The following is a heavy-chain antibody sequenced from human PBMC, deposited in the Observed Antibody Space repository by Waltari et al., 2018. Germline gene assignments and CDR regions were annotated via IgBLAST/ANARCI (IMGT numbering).Heavy chain of an antibody. CDR3: ARDSLYDSSGYSSFDY. V-gene: IGHV1-3*03. CDR2: INAGNGNT. CDR1: GYTFTSYA. D-gene: IGHD3-22*01. Sequence: QVQLVQSGAEVKKPGASVKVSCKASGYTFTSYAMHWVRQAPGQRLEWMGWINAGNGNTKYSQEFQGRVTITRDTSASTAYMELSSLRSEDMAVYYCARDSLYDSSGYSSFDYWGQGTLVTVSS. J-gene: IGHJ4*02.